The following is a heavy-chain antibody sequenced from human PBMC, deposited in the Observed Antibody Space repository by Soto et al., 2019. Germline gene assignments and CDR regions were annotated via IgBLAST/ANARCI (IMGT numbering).Heavy chain of an antibody. CDR2: INHSGST. V-gene: IGHV4-34*01. CDR1: GGSFSGYY. Sequence: PSETLSLTCAVYGGSFSGYYWRWIRQPPGKGLEWIGEINHSGSTNYNPSLKSRVTISVDTSKNQFSLKLSSVTAADTAVYYCARSEYYYDSSGYYPPWGQGTLVTVSS. CDR3: ARSEYYYDSSGYYPP. D-gene: IGHD3-22*01. J-gene: IGHJ4*02.